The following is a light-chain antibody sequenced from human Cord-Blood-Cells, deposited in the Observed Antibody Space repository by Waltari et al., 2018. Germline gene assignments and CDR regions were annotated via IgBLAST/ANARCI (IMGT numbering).Light chain of an antibody. CDR1: SSDVGGYNY. CDR2: DVS. J-gene: IGLJ1*01. Sequence: QSALTRPASVSGSPGQSITISCTGTSSDVGGYNYVSWYQQHPGKAPKRMIYDVSKRPSGVSNRFSGSKSGNTASLTISGLQAEDEADYYCSSYTSSSTLFGTGTKVTVL. V-gene: IGLV2-14*01. CDR3: SSYTSSSTL.